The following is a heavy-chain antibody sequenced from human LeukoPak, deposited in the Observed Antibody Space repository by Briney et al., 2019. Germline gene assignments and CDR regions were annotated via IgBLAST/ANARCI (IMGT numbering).Heavy chain of an antibody. V-gene: IGHV4-34*01. CDR3: ATIDDSSGYYHY. Sequence: SSETLSLTCALYGVSFSGDYWRCLRQPPGKGLEWIGEINHSGSTDYNPSLKSRVTISVDTSKNQFSLKLSSVTAADTAVYYCATIDDSSGYYHYWGQGTLVTVSS. D-gene: IGHD3-22*01. CDR2: INHSGST. CDR1: GVSFSGDY. J-gene: IGHJ4*02.